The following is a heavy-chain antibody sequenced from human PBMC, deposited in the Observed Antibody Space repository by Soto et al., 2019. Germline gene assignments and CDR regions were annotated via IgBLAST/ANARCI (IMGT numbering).Heavy chain of an antibody. D-gene: IGHD5-18*01. J-gene: IGHJ5*02. CDR3: ARGRGYSYGLDP. V-gene: IGHV4-30-4*01. CDR2: ISYSGTT. Sequence: QVQLQESGPGLVKPSQTLSLTCTVSGDSISSINNYWSWIRQPPGEGLEWIGFISYSGTTSYSPSLKSRVAISLDTSKNQFSLSLSSVTAADTAVYYCARGRGYSYGLDPWGQGTLVTVSS. CDR1: GDSISSINNY.